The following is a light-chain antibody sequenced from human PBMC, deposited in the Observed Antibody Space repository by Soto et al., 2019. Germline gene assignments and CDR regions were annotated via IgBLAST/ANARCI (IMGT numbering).Light chain of an antibody. V-gene: IGLV1-47*01. CDR1: SSNIGSNY. CDR3: AAWDDSLSGYV. CDR2: KND. J-gene: IGLJ1*01. Sequence: SFLTLPPSASGTPGQRGTISCSGSSSNIGSNYVYWYQQLPGTAPKLLIYKNDQRPSGVPDRFSGSKSGTSASLAISGLRSEDEADYYCAAWDDSLSGYVFGAGTKVTVL.